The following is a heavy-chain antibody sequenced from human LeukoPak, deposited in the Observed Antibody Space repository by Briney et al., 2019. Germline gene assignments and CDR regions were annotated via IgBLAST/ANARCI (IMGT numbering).Heavy chain of an antibody. CDR2: IKQDGSEK. J-gene: IGHJ4*02. Sequence: GGSLRLSCAASGFTFSSYWMSWVRQAPGKGLEWVANIKQDGSEKNYVDSVKGRFTISRDNAKNTLYLQMNSLRVEDTAVYYCARGRPHGNDYWGQGTLVTVSS. CDR1: GFTFSSYW. D-gene: IGHD4-23*01. V-gene: IGHV3-7*01. CDR3: ARGRPHGNDY.